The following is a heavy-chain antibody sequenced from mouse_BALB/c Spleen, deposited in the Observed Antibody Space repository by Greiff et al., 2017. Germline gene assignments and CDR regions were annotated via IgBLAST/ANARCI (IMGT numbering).Heavy chain of an antibody. CDR1: GFSLTSYG. D-gene: IGHD2-3*01. J-gene: IGHJ1*01. CDR2: IWSGGST. V-gene: IGHV2-4-1*01. Sequence: VKLVESGPGLVQPSQSLSITCTASGFSLTSYGVHWVRQSPGKGLEWLGVIWSGGSTDYNAAFISSLTTSKDNSKCQVFFKMNSLQANDTAIYYCARKTSYDDYWYFDVWGAGTTVTVSS. CDR3: ARKTSYDDYWYFDV.